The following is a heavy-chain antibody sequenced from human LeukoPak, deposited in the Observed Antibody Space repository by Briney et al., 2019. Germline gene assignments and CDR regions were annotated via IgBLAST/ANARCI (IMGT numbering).Heavy chain of an antibody. Sequence: ASVKVSRKASGYTFTGYYMHWVRQAPGQGLEWMGWINPNSGGTNYAQKFQGRVTMTRDTSISTAYMELSRLRSDDTAVYYCASRYGDYEDAFDYWGQGTLVTVSS. J-gene: IGHJ4*02. D-gene: IGHD4-17*01. CDR1: GYTFTGYY. CDR3: ASRYGDYEDAFDY. V-gene: IGHV1-2*02. CDR2: INPNSGGT.